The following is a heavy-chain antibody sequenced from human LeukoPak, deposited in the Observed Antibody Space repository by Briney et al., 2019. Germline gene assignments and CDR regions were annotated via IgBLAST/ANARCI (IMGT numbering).Heavy chain of an antibody. V-gene: IGHV3-30*02. Sequence: PGGSLRLSCAASGFTFSSYGMHWVRQAPGKGLEWVAFIRYDGSNKYYADSVKGRFTISRDNSKNTLYLQMNSLRAEDTAVYYCAKDRWGGYCSGGSCYSQHFDYWGQGTLVTVSS. CDR1: GFTFSSYG. D-gene: IGHD2-15*01. CDR3: AKDRWGGYCSGGSCYSQHFDY. CDR2: IRYDGSNK. J-gene: IGHJ4*02.